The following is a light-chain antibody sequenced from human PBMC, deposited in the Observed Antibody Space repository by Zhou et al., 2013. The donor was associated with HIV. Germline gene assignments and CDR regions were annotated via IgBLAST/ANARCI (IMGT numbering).Light chain of an antibody. V-gene: IGKV3-20*01. J-gene: IGKJ1*01. Sequence: EIVLTQSPGTLSLSPGERATLSCRASQTVSTNYFAWYQQKPGQAPRLLMYTASSRATGIPDRFNGSGSGTDFTLTINRLEPEDFAVYYCQQSGSSPWTFGQGTNVE. CDR2: TAS. CDR3: QQSGSSPWT. CDR1: QTVSTNY.